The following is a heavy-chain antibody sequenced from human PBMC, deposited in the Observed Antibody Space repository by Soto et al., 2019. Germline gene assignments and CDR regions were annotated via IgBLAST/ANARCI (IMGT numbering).Heavy chain of an antibody. CDR3: AKDKGVFNWATSYFDY. J-gene: IGHJ4*02. V-gene: IGHV3-30*18. CDR1: GFTFSNYA. CDR2: TSYDGNNE. Sequence: GGSLRLSCAASGFTFSNYAMHWVRQAPGKGLEWVALTSYDGNNEYYTDSVKGRFTISRDNSKNTPFLQMNSPRPEDTAVYYCAKDKGVFNWATSYFDYWGQGALVTVSS. D-gene: IGHD1-1*01.